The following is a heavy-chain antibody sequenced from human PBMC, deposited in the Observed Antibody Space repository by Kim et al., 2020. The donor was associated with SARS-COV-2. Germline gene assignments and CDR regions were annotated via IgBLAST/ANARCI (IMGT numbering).Heavy chain of an antibody. D-gene: IGHD3-10*01. CDR3: AREIKKMVRGVNPFDY. CDR1: GFTFSSYS. Sequence: GGSLRLSCAASGFTFSSYSMNWVRQAPGKGLEWVSYISSSSSTIYYADSVKGRFTISRDNAKNSLYLQMNSLRDEDTAVYYCAREIKKMVRGVNPFDYWGQGTLVTVSS. J-gene: IGHJ4*02. CDR2: ISSSSSTI. V-gene: IGHV3-48*02.